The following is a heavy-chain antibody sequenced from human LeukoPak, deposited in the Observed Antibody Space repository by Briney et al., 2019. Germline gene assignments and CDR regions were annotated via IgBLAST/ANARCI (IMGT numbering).Heavy chain of an antibody. J-gene: IGHJ4*02. Sequence: SETLSLTCTVSGGSISSSSFYWGWIRQPPGMGLEWIGILYYSGSTSYSPSLKSRVTISVDTSKNQLSLKLSSVTAADTAVYYCARTSHFGYFFDYWGQGTLVTVSS. CDR3: ARTSHFGYFFDY. CDR2: LYYSGST. CDR1: GGSISSSSFY. V-gene: IGHV4-39*07. D-gene: IGHD3-22*01.